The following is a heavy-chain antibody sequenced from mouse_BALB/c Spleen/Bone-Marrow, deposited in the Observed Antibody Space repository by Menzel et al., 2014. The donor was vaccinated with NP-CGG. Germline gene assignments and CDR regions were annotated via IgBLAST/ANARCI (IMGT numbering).Heavy chain of an antibody. V-gene: IGHV1-87*01. Sequence: QVQLKQSGAELARPGASVKLSCKAPGYTFTSYWMQWVKQRPGQGLEWIGAIYPGDGDTRYTQKCKGKATLTADKSSNTAYMQLSSLASEDSAVYYCASQRHAYYLDDWGPGTTLTVSS. CDR3: ASQRHAYYLDD. CDR2: IYPGDGDT. D-gene: IGHD2-12*01. CDR1: GYTFTSYW. J-gene: IGHJ2*01.